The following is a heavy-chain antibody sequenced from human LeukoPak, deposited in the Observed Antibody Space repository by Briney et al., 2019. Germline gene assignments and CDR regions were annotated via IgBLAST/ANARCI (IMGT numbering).Heavy chain of an antibody. J-gene: IGHJ3*02. CDR2: IYHSGST. D-gene: IGHD2-2*01. CDR1: GYSISSGYY. Sequence: PSETLSLTCAVSGYSISSGYYWGWIRQPPGKGLEWIGSIYHSGSTYYNPSLKSRVTISVDTSKNQFSLKLSSVTAADTAVYYCARTRVVPAAPPDAFDIWGQGTMVTVSS. V-gene: IGHV4-38-2*01. CDR3: ARTRVVPAAPPDAFDI.